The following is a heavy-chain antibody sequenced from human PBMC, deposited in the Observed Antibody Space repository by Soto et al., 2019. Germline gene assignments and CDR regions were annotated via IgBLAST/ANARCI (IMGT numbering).Heavy chain of an antibody. Sequence: PSETLSLTCAVSGFFISSGNYWGWIRKPPGKGLEWIGSILHGGNTYYNPSLKSRVTISVDMSKNQFSLKLNSVTAADTADYYCARARWYDAFDVWGQGTVVTVSS. CDR3: ARARWYDAFDV. D-gene: IGHD2-15*01. CDR2: ILHGGNT. CDR1: GFFISSGNY. J-gene: IGHJ3*01. V-gene: IGHV4-38-2*01.